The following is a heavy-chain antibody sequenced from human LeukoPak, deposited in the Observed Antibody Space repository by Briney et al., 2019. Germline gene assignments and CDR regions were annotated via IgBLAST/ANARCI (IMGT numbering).Heavy chain of an antibody. V-gene: IGHV4-4*07. CDR2: IYTSGST. Sequence: PSETLSLTCTVSGGSISSYYWSWIRQPAGKGLEWIGRIYTSGSTNYNPSLKSRVTMSADTSKNQFSLKLSSVTAADTAVYYFVRERMTYDFWSGYRREGFDYWGQGTLVTVSS. J-gene: IGHJ4*02. D-gene: IGHD3-3*01. CDR3: VRERMTYDFWSGYRREGFDY. CDR1: GGSISSYY.